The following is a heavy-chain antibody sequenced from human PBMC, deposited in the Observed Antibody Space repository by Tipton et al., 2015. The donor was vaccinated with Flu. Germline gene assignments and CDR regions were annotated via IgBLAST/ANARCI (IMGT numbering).Heavy chain of an antibody. CDR1: GDSIGSRYF. CDR2: IHRSGST. D-gene: IGHD2-2*01. CDR3: ARGYQLLSPYV. V-gene: IGHV4-38-2*02. J-gene: IGHJ6*02. Sequence: TLSLTCSVSGDSIGSRYFWGWVRQPPGQGLEWIGNIHRSGSTYRNPSLKSRVIMSVDTSKNQFSLKLSSVTAADTAVYYCARGYQLLSPYVWGQGTTVTVSS.